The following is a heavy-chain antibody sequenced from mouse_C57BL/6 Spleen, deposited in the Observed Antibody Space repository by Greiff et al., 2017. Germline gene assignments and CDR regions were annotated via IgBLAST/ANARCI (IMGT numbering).Heavy chain of an antibody. D-gene: IGHD2-13*01. CDR1: GYTFTSYW. Sequence: QVQLQQPGTELVKPGASVKLSCKASGYTFTSYWMHWVKQRPGQGLEWIGIINPGNGGTNYNEKFKGKATLTVDKSSSTAYMQLSSLTSEDSAVYCCARSNYGDIDYWGQGTTLTVSS. CDR2: INPGNGGT. CDR3: ARSNYGDIDY. J-gene: IGHJ2*01. V-gene: IGHV1-53*01.